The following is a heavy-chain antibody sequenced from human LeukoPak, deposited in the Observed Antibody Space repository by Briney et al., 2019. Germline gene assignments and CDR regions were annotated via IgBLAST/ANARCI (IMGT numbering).Heavy chain of an antibody. D-gene: IGHD6-19*01. V-gene: IGHV1-8*01. J-gene: IGHJ4*02. CDR2: MNPNSGNT. CDR3: ARIAVAGISDSGY. CDR1: GYTFTSYD. Sequence: ASVKVSCKASGYTFTSYDINWVRQATGQGLEWMGWMNPNSGNTGYARKFQGRVTMTRNTFISTAYMELSSLRSEDTAVYYCARIAVAGISDSGYWGQGTLVTVSS.